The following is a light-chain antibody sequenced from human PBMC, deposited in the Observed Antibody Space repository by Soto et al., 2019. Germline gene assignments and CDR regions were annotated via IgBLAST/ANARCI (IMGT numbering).Light chain of an antibody. CDR3: SSFTSSNTLH. CDR2: AVT. J-gene: IGLJ2*01. CDR1: ATDVGAYNY. V-gene: IGLV2-14*01. Sequence: QSALTQPASVSGSPGQSITISCTGTATDVGAYNYVSWYQQHPGRAPKLIIYAVTDRPSGVADRFSGSMSGDTAPRTISGLQAEDEASYQCSSFTSSNTLHLGGRTNLTV.